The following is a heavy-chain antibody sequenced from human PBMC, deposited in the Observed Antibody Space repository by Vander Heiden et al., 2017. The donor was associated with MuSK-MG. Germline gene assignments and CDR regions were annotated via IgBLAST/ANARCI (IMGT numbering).Heavy chain of an antibody. CDR1: GYTFTSYA. Sequence: QVQLVQSGAEVKKPGASVKVSCKASGYTFTSYAMHWVRQAPGQRLEWMGWINAGKGNTKYSQKFQGRVTITRDTSASTAYMELSSLRSEDTAVYYCERGRGSSWSFDYWGQGTLVTVSS. CDR3: ERGRGSSWSFDY. V-gene: IGHV1-3*01. CDR2: INAGKGNT. J-gene: IGHJ4*02. D-gene: IGHD6-13*01.